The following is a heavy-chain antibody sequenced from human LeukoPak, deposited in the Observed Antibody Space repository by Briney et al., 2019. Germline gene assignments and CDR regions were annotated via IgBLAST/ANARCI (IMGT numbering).Heavy chain of an antibody. J-gene: IGHJ4*02. D-gene: IGHD2-15*01. CDR1: GYTFTSYD. V-gene: IGHV1-18*01. Sequence: ASVKVSCKASGYTFTSYDINWVRQATGQGLEWMGWISAYNGNTNYAQKLQGRVTMTTDTSTSTAYMELRSLRSDDTAVYYCARQYCSGGSCYSVDYWGQGTLVTVSS. CDR3: ARQYCSGGSCYSVDY. CDR2: ISAYNGNT.